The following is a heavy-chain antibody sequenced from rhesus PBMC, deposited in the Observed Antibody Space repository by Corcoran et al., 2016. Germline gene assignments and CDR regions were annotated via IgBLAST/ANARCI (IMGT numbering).Heavy chain of an antibody. V-gene: IGHV4-73*01. Sequence: QVQLQQWGEGLVKPSETLSLTCAVYGGSISGYYYWSWIRQPPGKGLEWTGYIYGNSANTNYNPSLKNRVTISKDASKNQCSLKLSSVTAADTAVYYCARDGVTQFDYWGQGVLVTVSS. CDR1: GGSISGYYY. CDR2: IYGNSANT. J-gene: IGHJ4*01. CDR3: ARDGVTQFDY. D-gene: IGHD3-34*01.